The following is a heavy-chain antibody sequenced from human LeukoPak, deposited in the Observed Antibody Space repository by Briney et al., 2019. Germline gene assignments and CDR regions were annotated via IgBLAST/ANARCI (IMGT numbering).Heavy chain of an antibody. CDR3: ARDSSGSYYDFDY. D-gene: IGHD1-26*01. Sequence: PSETLSLTCTVSGGSISSGSYYWSWIRQPAGKGLEWIGRIYSSGSTTYNPSLKSRVTISVDTSKNQISLRLRSVTAADTAVYYCARDSSGSYYDFDYWGQGTLVTVSS. J-gene: IGHJ4*02. V-gene: IGHV4-61*02. CDR2: IYSSGST. CDR1: GGSISSGSYY.